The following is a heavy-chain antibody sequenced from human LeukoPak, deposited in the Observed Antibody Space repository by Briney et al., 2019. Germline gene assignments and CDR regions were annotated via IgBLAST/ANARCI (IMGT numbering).Heavy chain of an antibody. V-gene: IGHV1-2*06. CDR1: GYTFTSYY. D-gene: IGHD3-22*01. J-gene: IGHJ3*02. CDR2: INPNSGGT. Sequence: ASVKVSCKASGYTFTSYYMHWVRQAPGQGLEWMGRINPNSGGTNNAKKFQGRVTMTRDTSISTAYMELSRLRSDDTAVYYCARDWDYYDSSGYYSDAFDIWGQGTMVTVPS. CDR3: ARDWDYYDSSGYYSDAFDI.